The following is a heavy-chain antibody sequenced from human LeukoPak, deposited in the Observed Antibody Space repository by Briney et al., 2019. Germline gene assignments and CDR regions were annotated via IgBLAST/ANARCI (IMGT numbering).Heavy chain of an antibody. CDR1: GFTFYDYA. V-gene: IGHV3-9*01. CDR2: ISWSSSSI. D-gene: IGHD3-22*01. CDR3: AKDRRAYYYDSSGLLDY. Sequence: PGRSLTLSCAGSGFTFYDYAMLWLPQAPGKGLEGLSGISWSSSSIGYADPGRGRLTISRDNAKNSLYLQMNSLRAEDTALYYCAKDRRAYYYDSSGLLDYWGQGTLVTVSS. J-gene: IGHJ4*02.